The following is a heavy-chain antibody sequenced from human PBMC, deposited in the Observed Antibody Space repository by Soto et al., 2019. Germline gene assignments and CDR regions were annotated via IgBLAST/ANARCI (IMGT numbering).Heavy chain of an antibody. Sequence: GGSLRLSCVVSGFTFSTSNMNWVRQAPGKGLEWVSSISSSSSYIYYADSVKGRFTISRDNAKNSLYLQMNSLRAEDTAVYYCAGRYSGYDIRGTSDYWGQGTLVTVSS. D-gene: IGHD5-12*01. CDR1: GFTFSTSN. CDR2: ISSSSSYI. V-gene: IGHV3-21*01. J-gene: IGHJ4*02. CDR3: AGRYSGYDIRGTSDY.